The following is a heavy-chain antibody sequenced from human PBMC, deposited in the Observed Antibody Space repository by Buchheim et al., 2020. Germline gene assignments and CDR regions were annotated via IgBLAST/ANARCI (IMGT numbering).Heavy chain of an antibody. CDR1: GFTFSSYW. V-gene: IGHV3-7*01. J-gene: IGHJ6*02. CDR2: IKQDGSEK. D-gene: IGHD2-2*03. CDR3: ARDGYCSSTSCYYDYYGMDV. Sequence: EVQLVESGGGLVQPGGSLRLSCAASGFTFSSYWMSWVRQAPGKGLEWVANIKQDGSEKYYVDSVKGRFTISRDNAKTSLYLQMNSLRAEDTAVYYCARDGYCSSTSCYYDYYGMDVWGQGTT.